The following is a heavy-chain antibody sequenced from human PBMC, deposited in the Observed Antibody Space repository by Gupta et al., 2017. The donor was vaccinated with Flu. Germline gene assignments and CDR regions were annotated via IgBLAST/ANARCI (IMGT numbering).Heavy chain of an antibody. V-gene: IGHV3-23*01. J-gene: IGHJ4*02. CDR3: AKRGPDDILTNYYGSFDY. Sequence: EVQLLESGGGLVQPGGSLRLSCAASGFTFSNSGIYWVRQAPGKGLEYVSAINKSGGNTYYAESVKGRFTISRDNSKNTVYLQMNSLRAEDTAVYYCAKRGPDDILTNYYGSFDYWGQGSLVTVSS. CDR2: INKSGGNT. D-gene: IGHD3-9*01. CDR1: GFTFSNSG.